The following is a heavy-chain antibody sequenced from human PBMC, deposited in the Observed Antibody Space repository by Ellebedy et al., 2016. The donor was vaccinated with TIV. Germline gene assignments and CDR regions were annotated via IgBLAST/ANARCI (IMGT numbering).Heavy chain of an antibody. J-gene: IGHJ6*02. CDR2: FDPADDET. CDR1: GNTLSEVS. Sequence: AASVKVSCKVSGNTLSEVSMHWVRQTPGKGLEWMGGFDPADDETVYAQKFQGRVTMTEDTSTDTAYMELSGLRSEDTAVYYCATARYCSGDACYFFYYYGLDLWGQGTTVTVSS. CDR3: ATARYCSGDACYFFYYYGLDL. D-gene: IGHD2-15*01. V-gene: IGHV1-24*01.